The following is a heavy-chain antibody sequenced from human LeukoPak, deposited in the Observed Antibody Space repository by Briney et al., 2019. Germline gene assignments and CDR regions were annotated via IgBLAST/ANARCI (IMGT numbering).Heavy chain of an antibody. D-gene: IGHD6-13*01. Sequence: ASVKVSFKASGYTFTTYYMRWVRQAPGQGLEWMGIINPDGGSTTYAQKFQGRVTMTRDTATSTVYMELSSLRSEDTAVYYCAREASSSWPNWFDPWGQGTLVTVSS. V-gene: IGHV1-46*01. CDR3: AREASSSWPNWFDP. J-gene: IGHJ5*02. CDR1: GYTFTTYY. CDR2: INPDGGST.